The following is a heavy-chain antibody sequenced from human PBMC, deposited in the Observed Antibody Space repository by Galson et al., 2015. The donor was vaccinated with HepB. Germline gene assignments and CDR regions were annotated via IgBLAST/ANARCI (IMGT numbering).Heavy chain of an antibody. CDR3: VKDRWFGELWGWFDP. V-gene: IGHV3-64D*06. D-gene: IGHD3-10*01. CDR1: GFAFSSYA. CDR2: ISSNGGST. Sequence: FLRLSCAASGFAFSSYAMHWVRQAPGKGLEYVSAISSNGGSTYYADSVKGRFTISRDNSKNTLYLQMSSLRAEDTAVYYCVKDRWFGELWGWFDPWGQGTLVTVSS. J-gene: IGHJ5*02.